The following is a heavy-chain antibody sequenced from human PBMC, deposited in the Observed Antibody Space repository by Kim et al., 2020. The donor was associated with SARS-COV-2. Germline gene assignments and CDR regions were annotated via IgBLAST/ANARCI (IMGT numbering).Heavy chain of an antibody. Sequence: GGSLRLSCATSGFTFSSYAMTWVRQAPGKGLEWVSAISGSGSTYYADSVKGRFTISRDNSKDTLYLQMNSLRAEDTAVYYCAKYYYDTSGPRAFDYWGQG. J-gene: IGHJ4*02. CDR3: AKYYYDTSGPRAFDY. V-gene: IGHV3-23*01. CDR1: GFTFSSYA. CDR2: ISGSGST. D-gene: IGHD3-22*01.